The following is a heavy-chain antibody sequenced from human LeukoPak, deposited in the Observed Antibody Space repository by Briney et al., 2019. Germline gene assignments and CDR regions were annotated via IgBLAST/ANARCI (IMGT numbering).Heavy chain of an antibody. J-gene: IGHJ5*02. CDR1: GYSISSGYY. CDR2: IYHSGST. Sequence: SETLSLTCTVSGYSISSGYYWGWIRQPPGKGLEWIGSIYHSGSTYYNPPLKSRVTISGDTSKNQFSLNLSSVTATDTAVYYCARDCSSTTCYTRSFDPWGQGTLVTVSS. CDR3: ARDCSSTTCYTRSFDP. D-gene: IGHD2-2*02. V-gene: IGHV4-38-2*02.